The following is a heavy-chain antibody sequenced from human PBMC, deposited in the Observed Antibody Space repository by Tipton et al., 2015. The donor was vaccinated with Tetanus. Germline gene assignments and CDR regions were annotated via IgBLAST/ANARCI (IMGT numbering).Heavy chain of an antibody. CDR1: GGSFSGSY. D-gene: IGHD2-2*01. CDR2: VNHGGTS. CDR3: ARGDYCSSNNCQGWLYSGPDV. Sequence: TLSLTCAVSGGSFSGSYWSWIRQSPGKGLEWIGEVNHGGTSNYNPSLKSRVSISVDKSKNQFSLKVDSVTAADTAVYYCARGDYCSSNNCQGWLYSGPDVWGQGTTVTVSS. J-gene: IGHJ6*02. V-gene: IGHV4-34*01.